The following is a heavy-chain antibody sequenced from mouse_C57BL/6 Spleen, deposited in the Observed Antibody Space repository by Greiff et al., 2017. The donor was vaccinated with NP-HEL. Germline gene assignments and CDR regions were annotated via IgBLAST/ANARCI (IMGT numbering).Heavy chain of an antibody. Sequence: VQLQQPGAELVKPGASVKLSCKASGYTFTSYWMHWVKQRPGRGLEWIGRIDPNSGGTKYNEKFKSKATLTVDKPSSTAYMQLSSLTSEDSAGYYCERGNWDVYYAMGYWGQGTSVTVSS. CDR3: ERGNWDVYYAMGY. D-gene: IGHD4-1*02. J-gene: IGHJ4*01. V-gene: IGHV1-72*01. CDR1: GYTFTSYW. CDR2: IDPNSGGT.